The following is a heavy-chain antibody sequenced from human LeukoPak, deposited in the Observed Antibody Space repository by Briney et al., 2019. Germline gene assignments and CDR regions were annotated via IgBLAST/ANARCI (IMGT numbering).Heavy chain of an antibody. Sequence: SETMSLASNVSGGSISSYYWSWVRHPPGKVLEWIGYIYYSGSTNYNPSLKSRVTISVDTSKNQYSLKLSSVTAADTAVYYCARGRDPYYDSSGPIQYWGQGTLVTVSS. CDR3: ARGRDPYYDSSGPIQY. CDR2: IYYSGST. J-gene: IGHJ1*01. CDR1: GGSISSYY. V-gene: IGHV4-59*01. D-gene: IGHD3-22*01.